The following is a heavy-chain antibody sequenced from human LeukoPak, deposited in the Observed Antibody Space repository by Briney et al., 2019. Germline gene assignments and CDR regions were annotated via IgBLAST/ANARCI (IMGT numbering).Heavy chain of an antibody. D-gene: IGHD3-16*01. Sequence: ASVKVSCKASGYSFTSYDISWVRQAPGQGLEWMGWISTYNGNTNYAQKFQGRVTMTRDTSISTAYMELSRLRSDDTAVYYCARGGDFDYWGQGTLVTVSS. J-gene: IGHJ4*02. CDR2: ISTYNGNT. CDR3: ARGGDFDY. CDR1: GYSFTSYD. V-gene: IGHV1-18*01.